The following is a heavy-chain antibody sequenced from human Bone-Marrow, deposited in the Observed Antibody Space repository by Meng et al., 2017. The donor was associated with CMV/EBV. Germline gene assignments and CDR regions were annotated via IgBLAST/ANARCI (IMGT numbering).Heavy chain of an antibody. CDR3: AKSGGVPLAFHGFDI. V-gene: IGHV1-2*02. CDR1: GYTFTGYY. D-gene: IGHD4/OR15-4a*01. CDR2: INPNSGGT. Sequence: ASVKVSCKASGYTFTGYYMHWVRQAPGQGLEWMGWINPNSGGTNYAQKFQGRVTMTRDTSISTAYMELSRLRSDDTAVYYCAKSGGVPLAFHGFDIWGQRTMVTVSS. J-gene: IGHJ3*02.